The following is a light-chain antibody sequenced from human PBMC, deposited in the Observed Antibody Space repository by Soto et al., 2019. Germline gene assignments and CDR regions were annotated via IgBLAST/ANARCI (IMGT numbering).Light chain of an antibody. CDR3: QQYYTYST. Sequence: ASVGARVTIVCRASQSISTQLAWYQQKPGXAPXXLISGAFSLESGVPSRFSGSGSGTEFTLTISSLQPDEFATYYCQQYYTYSTFGQGNKVDNK. J-gene: IGKJ1*01. CDR1: QSISTQ. V-gene: IGKV1-5*02. CDR2: GAF.